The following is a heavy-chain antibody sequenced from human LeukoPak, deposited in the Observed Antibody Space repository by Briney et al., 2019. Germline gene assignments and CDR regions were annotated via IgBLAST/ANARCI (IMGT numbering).Heavy chain of an antibody. V-gene: IGHV4-38-2*02. J-gene: IGHJ4*02. D-gene: IGHD3-16*02. CDR2: IYHSGST. CDR3: ARDSDLTFGGVIVPYY. Sequence: PSETLSLTCTVSGYSISSGYYWGWIRPPPGKGLEGIGSIYHSGSTYYNPSLKSRVTISVDTSKNQFSLKLSSVTAADTAVYYCARDSDLTFGGVIVPYYWGQGTLVTVSS. CDR1: GYSISSGYY.